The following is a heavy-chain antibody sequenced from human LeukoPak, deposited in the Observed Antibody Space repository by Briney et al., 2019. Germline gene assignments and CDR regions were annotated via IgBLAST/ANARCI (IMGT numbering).Heavy chain of an antibody. Sequence: GGSLRLSCAASGFTFSSYGMHWVRQAPGKGLEWVAIISYDGNNKFYADSVKGRFTISRDNSKNTLYLQMNSLRLEDTAVYYCAREKSDDDYGMDVWGQGTTVTVSS. J-gene: IGHJ6*02. CDR3: AREKSDDDYGMDV. D-gene: IGHD3-16*01. CDR1: GFTFSSYG. CDR2: ISYDGNNK. V-gene: IGHV3-30*19.